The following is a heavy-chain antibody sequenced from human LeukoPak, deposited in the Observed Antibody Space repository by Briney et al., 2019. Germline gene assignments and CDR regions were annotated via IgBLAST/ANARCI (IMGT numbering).Heavy chain of an antibody. J-gene: IGHJ4*02. D-gene: IGHD5-18*01. V-gene: IGHV3-23*01. CDR3: AEDWIQFNRVFDCFDS. CDR2: IGNTET. CDR1: GFPFETNA. Sequence: GSLRLSCATSGFPFETNAMSWVRQAPGKGLEWVATIGNTETFYADSVTGRFTISRDNSKNTVNLQMNRLRVEDTAIYYCAEDWIQFNRVFDCFDSWGQGTLVTVSS.